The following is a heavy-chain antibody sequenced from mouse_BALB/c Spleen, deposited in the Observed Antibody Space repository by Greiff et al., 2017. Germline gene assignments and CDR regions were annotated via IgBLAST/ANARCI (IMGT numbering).Heavy chain of an antibody. J-gene: IGHJ1*01. CDR3: NGGTSFDV. CDR2: IDPENGDT. Sequence: EVKLQESGAELVRSGASVKLSCTASGFNIKDYYMHWVKQRPEQGLEWIGWIDPENGDTEYAPKFQGKATMTADTSSNTAYLQLSSLTSEDTAVYYCNGGTSFDVWGAGTTVTVSS. D-gene: IGHD2-13*01. CDR1: GFNIKDYY. V-gene: IGHV14-4*02.